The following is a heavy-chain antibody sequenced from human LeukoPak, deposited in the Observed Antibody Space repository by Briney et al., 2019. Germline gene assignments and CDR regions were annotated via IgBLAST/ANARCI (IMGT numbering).Heavy chain of an antibody. J-gene: IGHJ4*02. CDR3: ARVVLGYSYGNFDY. V-gene: IGHV3-21*01. CDR2: ISSSSSYI. Sequence: GGSLRLSCAASGFTFSSYSMNWVRRAPGKGLEWVSSISSSSSYIYYADSVKGRFTISRDNAKNSLYLQMNSLRAEDTAVYYCARVVLGYSYGNFDYWGQGTLVTVSS. D-gene: IGHD5-18*01. CDR1: GFTFSSYS.